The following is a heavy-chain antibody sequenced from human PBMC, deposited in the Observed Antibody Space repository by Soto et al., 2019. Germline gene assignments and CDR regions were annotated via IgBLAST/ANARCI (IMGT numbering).Heavy chain of an antibody. J-gene: IGHJ4*02. CDR2: ISYDGSIT. CDR1: GFTFSTYG. CDR3: AKDRFMAPGVAAIHDY. Sequence: QVQLVESGGGVVQPGRSLRLSCAASGFTFSTYGMHWVRQAPGKGLEWVAVISYDGSITQYADSLKRRFTISRDNSKNALFLQIYSLRAEDTAVYYCAKDRFMAPGVAAIHDYWGPGALGTVS. D-gene: IGHD3-10*01. V-gene: IGHV3-30*18.